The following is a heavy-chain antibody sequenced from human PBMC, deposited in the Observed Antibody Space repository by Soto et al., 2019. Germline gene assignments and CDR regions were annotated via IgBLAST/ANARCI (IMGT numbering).Heavy chain of an antibody. CDR1: GYTLTELS. D-gene: IGHD3-9*01. J-gene: IGHJ4*02. CDR3: ATDQRGSRYFDWLLYEVPRDY. V-gene: IGHV1-24*01. CDR2: FDPEDGET. Sequence: ASVKVSCKVSGYTLTELSMHWVRQAPGKGLEWMGGFDPEDGETIYAQKFQGRVTMTEDTSTDTAYMELSSLRSEDTAVYYCATDQRGSRYFDWLLYEVPRDYWGQGTLVTVSS.